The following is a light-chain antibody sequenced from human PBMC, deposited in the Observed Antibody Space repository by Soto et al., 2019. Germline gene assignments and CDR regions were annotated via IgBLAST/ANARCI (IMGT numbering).Light chain of an antibody. V-gene: IGKV3-15*01. CDR2: DTS. Sequence: ELVVSQSSATLSVSHRERATLSCRASQSVSHKLAWYQQKPGQAPRLLIYDTSTRATGIPARFSGSGSGTEFTLTISSLQSADSAVYYCQQYSNGPPFTFGQGTRLEIK. CDR3: QQYSNGPPFT. CDR1: QSVSHK. J-gene: IGKJ5*01.